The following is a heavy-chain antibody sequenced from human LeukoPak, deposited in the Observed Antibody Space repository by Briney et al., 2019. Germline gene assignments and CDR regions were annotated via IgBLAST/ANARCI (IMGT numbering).Heavy chain of an antibody. V-gene: IGHV1-69*13. J-gene: IGHJ5*02. Sequence: ASVKVSCKASGGTFSSYAISWVRQAPGQGLEWMGGIIPIFGTANYAQKFQGRVTITADESTSTAYMELSSLRSEDTAVYYCARGRGAVAGTEWFDPWGQGTLVTVSS. CDR2: IIPIFGTA. CDR1: GGTFSSYA. D-gene: IGHD6-19*01. CDR3: ARGRGAVAGTEWFDP.